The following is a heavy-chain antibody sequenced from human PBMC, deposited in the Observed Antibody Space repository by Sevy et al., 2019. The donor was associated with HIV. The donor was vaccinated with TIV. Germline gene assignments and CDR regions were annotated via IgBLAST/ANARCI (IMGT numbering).Heavy chain of an antibody. CDR2: IYSGGST. D-gene: IGHD2-15*01. CDR3: ARISENCSGGSCYLAY. Sequence: GGSLRLSCAASGFTVSSNCMTWVRQAPGKGLEWVSLIYSGGSTYYADSVKGRFTISRDNSKNTLYLQMNSLRAEDMAIYYCARISENCSGGSCYLAYWGQGTLVTVSS. CDR1: GFTVSSNC. V-gene: IGHV3-53*01. J-gene: IGHJ4*02.